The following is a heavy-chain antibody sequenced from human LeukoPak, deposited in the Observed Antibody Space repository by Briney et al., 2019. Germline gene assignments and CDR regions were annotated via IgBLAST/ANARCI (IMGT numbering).Heavy chain of an antibody. CDR2: ISSSSSYG. D-gene: IGHD3-10*01. CDR1: GVTFSSYS. Sequence: GGSLRLSCAASGVTFSSYSMNWVRQAPGKGLEGVAEISSSSSYGYYADSVKGGFTICRENAKKSMYMQMNRLRAEDTAVYYCARDGYYGSGSYSYYYGMDVWRKGTTVTVSS. J-gene: IGHJ6*04. V-gene: IGHV3-21*01. CDR3: ARDGYYGSGSYSYYYGMDV.